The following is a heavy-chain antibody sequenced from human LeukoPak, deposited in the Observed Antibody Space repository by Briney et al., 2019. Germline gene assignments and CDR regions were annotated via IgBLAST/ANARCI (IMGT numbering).Heavy chain of an antibody. CDR3: AREGVTTAVDY. J-gene: IGHJ4*02. CDR1: GYTFTSYY. D-gene: IGHD4-17*01. Sequence: ASVKVSCKASGYTFTSYYMHWERQAPGQGLEWMGIINPSGGSTSYAQKFQGRVTMTRDTSTSTVYMELSSLRSEDTAVYYCAREGVTTAVDYWGQGTLVTVSS. V-gene: IGHV1-46*03. CDR2: INPSGGST.